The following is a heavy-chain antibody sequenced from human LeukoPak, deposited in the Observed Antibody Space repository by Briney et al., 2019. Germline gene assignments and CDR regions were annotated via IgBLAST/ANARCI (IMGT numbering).Heavy chain of an antibody. CDR3: AKEKLPSGYSFLTDY. CDR1: GFTFSSYA. J-gene: IGHJ4*02. D-gene: IGHD5-18*01. V-gene: IGHV3-30*18. CDR2: ISYDGPNK. Sequence: GGSLRLSCAASGFTFSSYAMSWVRQAPGKGLEWVAVISYDGPNKYYADSVKGRFTISRDDSKSTLHLQMNSLRPEDTAVYYCAKEKLPSGYSFLTDYWGQGTLVTVSS.